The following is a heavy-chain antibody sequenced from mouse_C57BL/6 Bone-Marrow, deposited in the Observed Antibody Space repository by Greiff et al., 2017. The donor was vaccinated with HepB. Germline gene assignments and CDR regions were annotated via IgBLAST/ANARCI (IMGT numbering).Heavy chain of an antibody. D-gene: IGHD1-1*01. J-gene: IGHJ4*01. CDR3: ARDYGSNYAMDY. Sequence: EVKLVESGGGLVQPGGSLKLSCAASGFTFSDYYMYWVRQTPEKRLEWVAYISNGGGSTYYPDTVKGRFTISRDNAKNTLYLQMSRLKSEDTAMYYCARDYGSNYAMDYWGQGTSVTISS. CDR1: GFTFSDYY. V-gene: IGHV5-12*01. CDR2: ISNGGGST.